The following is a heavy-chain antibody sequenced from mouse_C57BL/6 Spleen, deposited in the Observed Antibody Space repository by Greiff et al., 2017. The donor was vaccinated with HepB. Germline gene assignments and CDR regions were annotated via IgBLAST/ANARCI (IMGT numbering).Heavy chain of an antibody. CDR3: ARESYYDYPYAMDY. CDR2: IYPGSGNT. D-gene: IGHD2-4*01. CDR1: GYTFTDYY. Sequence: QVQLQQSGAELVRPGASVKLSCKASGYTFTDYYINWVKQRPGQGLEWIARIYPGSGNTYYNEKFKGKATLTAEKSSSTAYMQLSSLTSEDSAVYFCARESYYDYPYAMDYWGQGTSVTVSS. V-gene: IGHV1-76*01. J-gene: IGHJ4*01.